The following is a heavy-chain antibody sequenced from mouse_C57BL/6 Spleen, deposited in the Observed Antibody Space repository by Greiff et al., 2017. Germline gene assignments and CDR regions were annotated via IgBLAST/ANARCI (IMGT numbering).Heavy chain of an antibody. CDR1: GYTFTSYW. CDR3: ARLGYGSSGFAY. D-gene: IGHD1-1*01. V-gene: IGHV1-52*01. CDR2: IDPSDSET. J-gene: IGHJ3*01. Sequence: QVQLQQPGAELVRPGSSVKLSCKASGYTFTSYWMHWVKQRPIQGLEWIGNIDPSDSETPYNQKFKDKATLTVDKSSSTAYMQRSSLTSEDSAVYYCARLGYGSSGFAYWGQGTLVTVSA.